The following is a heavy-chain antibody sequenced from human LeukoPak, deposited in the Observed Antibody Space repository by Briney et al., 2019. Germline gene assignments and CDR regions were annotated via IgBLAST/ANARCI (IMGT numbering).Heavy chain of an antibody. J-gene: IGHJ6*02. D-gene: IGHD2-21*02. CDR3: ASAYCGGDCYSHYYYGMDV. CDR2: IIPILGIA. Sequence: ASVKVSRKASGGTFSSYAISWVRQAPGQGLEWMGRIIPILGIANYAQKFQGRVTITADKSTSTAYMELSSLRSEDTAVYYCASAYCGGDCYSHYYYGMDVWGQGTTVTVSS. V-gene: IGHV1-69*04. CDR1: GGTFSSYA.